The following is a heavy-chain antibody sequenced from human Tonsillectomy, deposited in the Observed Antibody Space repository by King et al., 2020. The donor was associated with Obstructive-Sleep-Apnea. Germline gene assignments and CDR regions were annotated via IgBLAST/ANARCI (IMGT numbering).Heavy chain of an antibody. Sequence: VQLQESGPGLVKPSGTLSLTCTVSGGSINNYYWSWIRQPPGKGLEWIGFIYDSGSTNYNPSLKSRVTISVDTSKNQFSLKLSSVTAADTAGYYCAGDQGVVDAYYYHGLDVWGQGTTVTVSS. CDR3: AGDQGVVDAYYYHGLDV. V-gene: IGHV4-59*01. CDR1: GGSINNYY. D-gene: IGHD2-2*01. J-gene: IGHJ6*02. CDR2: IYDSGST.